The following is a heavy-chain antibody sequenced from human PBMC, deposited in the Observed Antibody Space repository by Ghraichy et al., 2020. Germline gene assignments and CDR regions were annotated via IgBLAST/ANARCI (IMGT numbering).Heavy chain of an antibody. CDR2: IWYDGSNK. J-gene: IGHJ4*02. Sequence: GGSLRLSCAASGFTFSSYGMHWVRQAPGKGLEWVAVIWYDGSNKYYADSVKGRFTISRDNSKNTLYLQMNSLRAEDTAVYYCARSLYSGYYDSSGYWTFDDGGQGTLVTVSS. V-gene: IGHV3-33*01. CDR1: GFTFSSYG. D-gene: IGHD3-22*01. CDR3: ARSLYSGYYDSSGYWTFDD.